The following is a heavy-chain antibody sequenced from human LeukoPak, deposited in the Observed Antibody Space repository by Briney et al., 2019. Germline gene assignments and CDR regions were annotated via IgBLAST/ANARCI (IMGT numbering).Heavy chain of an antibody. CDR3: AKDVSWNWFDP. Sequence: GGSLRLSCAASGLTFSSDAMSWVRQAPGKGLEWVAVISYDGSNKYYADSVKGRFTISRDNSKNTLYLQMNTLRAEDTAVYYCAKDVSWNWFDPWGQGTLVTVSS. CDR1: GLTFSSDA. V-gene: IGHV3-30*18. CDR2: ISYDGSNK. J-gene: IGHJ5*02.